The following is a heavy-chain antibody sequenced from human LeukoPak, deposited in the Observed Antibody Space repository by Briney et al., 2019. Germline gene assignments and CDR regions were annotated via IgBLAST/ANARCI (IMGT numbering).Heavy chain of an antibody. Sequence: PSETLSLTCTVSGGSISSSSYYWGWIRQPPGKGLEWIGSIYYSGSTYYNPSLKSRVTISVDTSKTQLSLKLSSLTAADTAVYYCARHRFAASIVVVPAAMGWFDPWGQGTLVTVSS. CDR2: IYYSGST. CDR3: ARHRFAASIVVVPAAMGWFDP. J-gene: IGHJ5*02. CDR1: GGSISSSSYY. D-gene: IGHD2-2*01. V-gene: IGHV4-39*01.